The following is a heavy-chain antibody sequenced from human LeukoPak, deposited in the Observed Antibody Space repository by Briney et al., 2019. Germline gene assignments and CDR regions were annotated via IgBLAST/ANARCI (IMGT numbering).Heavy chain of an antibody. V-gene: IGHV4-59*01. CDR2: IYYSGST. CDR3: ARGVVRYYYDSSGYYFDY. CDR1: GGSISSYY. J-gene: IGHJ4*02. Sequence: SETLSLTCTVSGGSISSYYWSWIRQPPGKGLEWIGYIYYSGSTNYNPSLKSRVTISVDTSKNQFSLKLSSVTAADTAVYYCARGVVRYYYDSSGYYFDYWGQGTLVTVSS. D-gene: IGHD3-22*01.